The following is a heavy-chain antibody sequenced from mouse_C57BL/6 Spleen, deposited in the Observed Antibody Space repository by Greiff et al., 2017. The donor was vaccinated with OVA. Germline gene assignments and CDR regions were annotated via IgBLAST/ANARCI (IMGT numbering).Heavy chain of an antibody. CDR1: GYTFTSYW. D-gene: IGHD1-1*01. CDR2: IDPSDSYT. CDR3: ARSGLLRGAMDY. J-gene: IGHJ4*01. Sequence: QVQLKQPGAELVKPGASVKLSCKASGYTFTSYWMQWVKQRPGQGLEWIGEIDPSDSYTNYNQKFKGKATLTVDTSSSTAYMQLSSLTSEDSAVYYCARSGLLRGAMDYWGQGTSVTVSS. V-gene: IGHV1-50*01.